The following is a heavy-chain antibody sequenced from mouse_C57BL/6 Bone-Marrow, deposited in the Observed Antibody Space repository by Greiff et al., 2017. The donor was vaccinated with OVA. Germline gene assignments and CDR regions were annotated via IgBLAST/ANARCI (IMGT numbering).Heavy chain of an antibody. CDR2: SSPRDGST. J-gene: IGHJ3*01. CDR1: GYTFTSYD. V-gene: IGHV1-85*01. D-gene: IGHD4-1*01. CDR3: ALGNWGSWFAY. Sequence: VKLMESGPELVKPGASVKLSCKASGYTFTSYDINWVKQRPGQGLEWIGRSSPRDGSTKYNEKFKGKATLTVDTSSSTAYMALHSLTSEDSAVYFCALGNWGSWFAYWGQGTLVTVSA.